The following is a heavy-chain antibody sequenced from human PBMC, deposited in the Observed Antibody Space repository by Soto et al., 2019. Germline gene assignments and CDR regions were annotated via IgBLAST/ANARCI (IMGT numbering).Heavy chain of an antibody. V-gene: IGHV3-21*01. CDR1: GFTFSSYS. CDR2: ISSSSSYI. Sequence: GSLRLSCAASGFTFSSYSMNWVRQAPGKGLEWVSSISSSSSYIYYADSVKGRFTISRDNAKNSLYLQMNSLRAEDTAVHYCARDLLRHFDREWFDPWGQGTMVTVSS. J-gene: IGHJ5*02. CDR3: ARDLLRHFDREWFDP. D-gene: IGHD3-9*01.